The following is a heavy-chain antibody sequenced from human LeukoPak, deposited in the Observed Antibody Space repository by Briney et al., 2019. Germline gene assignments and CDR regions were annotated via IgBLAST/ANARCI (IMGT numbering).Heavy chain of an antibody. Sequence: PGGSLRLSCAASGFTFTDYYMSWIRQAPGKGLEWVSYITNSGTTIYYADSVKGRFTISRDNAKNSLYLQMNSLRAEDTAVYYCARDRHYDILTGYFQDWGQGTLVTVSS. CDR1: GFTFTDYY. J-gene: IGHJ1*01. CDR3: ARDRHYDILTGYFQD. D-gene: IGHD3-9*01. V-gene: IGHV3-11*01. CDR2: ITNSGTTI.